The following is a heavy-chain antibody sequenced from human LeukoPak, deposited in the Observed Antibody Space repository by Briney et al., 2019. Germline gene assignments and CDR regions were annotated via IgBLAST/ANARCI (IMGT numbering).Heavy chain of an antibody. J-gene: IGHJ1*01. CDR2: IIPIFGIA. V-gene: IGHV1-69*04. CDR1: GGTFSSYA. Sequence: GASVKVSCKASGGTFSSYAISWVRQAPGQGLEWMGRIIPIFGIANYAQKFQGRVTTTADKSTSTAYMELSSLRSEDTAVYYCALSGDYYDSSGVQHWGQGTLVTVSS. D-gene: IGHD3-22*01. CDR3: ALSGDYYDSSGVQH.